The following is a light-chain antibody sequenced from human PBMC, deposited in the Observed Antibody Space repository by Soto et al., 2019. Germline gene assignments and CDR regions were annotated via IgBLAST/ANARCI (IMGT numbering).Light chain of an antibody. CDR1: QSIISY. CDR3: QQTYSTPPT. CDR2: AAS. Sequence: DIQLTQSPSSLSASVGDRVTVTCRASQSIISYLNWYQQKPGKAPKLLICAASSLQSGVPSRFSGGGSGTDFTLTISSLQAEDFATYYCQQTYSTPPTFGQGTKVEVK. J-gene: IGKJ1*01. V-gene: IGKV1-39*01.